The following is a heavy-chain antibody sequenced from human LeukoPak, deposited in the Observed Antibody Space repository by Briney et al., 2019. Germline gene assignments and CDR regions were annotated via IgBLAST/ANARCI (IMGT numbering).Heavy chain of an antibody. V-gene: IGHV5-51*01. CDR2: IYAGDSDT. J-gene: IGHJ4*02. CDR1: GYTFTNYW. D-gene: IGHD3-22*01. CDR3: ARRVDSGFSFDF. Sequence: GGSLKISCKGSGYTFTNYWIAWVPQMPGKGLEWIGIIYAGDSDTRYSPSFQGQVTISADRSISTAYLQWSSLKASDTAMYYCARRVDSGFSFDFWGQGTLVTVSS.